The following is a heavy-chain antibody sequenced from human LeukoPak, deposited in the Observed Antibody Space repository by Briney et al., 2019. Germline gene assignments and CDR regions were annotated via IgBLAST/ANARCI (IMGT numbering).Heavy chain of an antibody. V-gene: IGHV3-33*01. CDR2: IWYDGSKK. D-gene: IGHD3-10*01. CDR3: ARDYGSGSDGRYYYYYGMDV. CDR1: GFTFSSHG. Sequence: GGSLRLSCAASGFTFSSHGMHWVRQAPGKGLEWMALIWYDGSKKNYADSVKGQFSISRDNSKNTLYLQMNSLRAEDTAVYYCARDYGSGSDGRYYYYYGMDVWGQGTTVTVSS. J-gene: IGHJ6*02.